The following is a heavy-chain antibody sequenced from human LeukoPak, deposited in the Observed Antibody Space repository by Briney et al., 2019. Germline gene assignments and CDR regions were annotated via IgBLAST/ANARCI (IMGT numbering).Heavy chain of an antibody. V-gene: IGHV3-49*04. CDR2: IRSKPYGGTA. CDR3: TAKGFDY. Sequence: GGSLRLSCAASGFTFSSYGMHWVRQAPGKGLEWVGFIRSKPYGGTAEYAASVKGRFTISRDDSKSIAYLQMNSLKTEDTAVYYCTAKGFDYWGQGTLVTVSS. CDR1: GFTFSSYG. J-gene: IGHJ4*02.